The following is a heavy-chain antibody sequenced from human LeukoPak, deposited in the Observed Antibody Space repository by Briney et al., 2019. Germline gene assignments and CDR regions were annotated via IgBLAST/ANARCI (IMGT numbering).Heavy chain of an antibody. CDR3: ARRITAAAAPYYFDY. Sequence: GGSLRLSCAASGFTFSSYWMHWVRQAPGKGLLWVSRINSDGSSTSYADSVKGRFTISRDNAKNTLYLQMNSLRAEDTAVYYCARRITAAAAPYYFDYWGQGTLVTVSS. CDR1: GFTFSSYW. CDR2: INSDGSST. J-gene: IGHJ4*02. V-gene: IGHV3-74*01. D-gene: IGHD6-13*01.